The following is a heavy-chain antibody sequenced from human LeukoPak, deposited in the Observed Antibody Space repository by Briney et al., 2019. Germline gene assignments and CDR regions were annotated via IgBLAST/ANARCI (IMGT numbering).Heavy chain of an antibody. D-gene: IGHD6-13*01. CDR1: GGSISSNSYY. CDR2: IYYSGST. J-gene: IGHJ4*02. V-gene: IGHV4-39*01. Sequence: SETLSLTCTVSGGSISSNSYYWGWIRQPPGKELEWIGNIYYSGSTYYNPSLKSRVTISVDTSKNQFSLKLSSVTAADTAVYYCARVSSSWSYYFDYWGQGSLVTVSS. CDR3: ARVSSSWSYYFDY.